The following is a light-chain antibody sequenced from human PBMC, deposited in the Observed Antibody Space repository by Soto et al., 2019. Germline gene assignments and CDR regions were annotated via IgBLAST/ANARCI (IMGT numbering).Light chain of an antibody. CDR2: AAS. J-gene: IGKJ4*01. Sequence: DIQMTQSPSSLSSSVGDRVTITCRASQSISSYLNWYQQKPGKAPKLLIYAASSLQSGVPSRFSGSGSGKDFPLTISSLQPEDFETYYCKKSYSTNLNYGGGTKVDIK. V-gene: IGKV1-39*01. CDR1: QSISSY. CDR3: KKSYSTNLN.